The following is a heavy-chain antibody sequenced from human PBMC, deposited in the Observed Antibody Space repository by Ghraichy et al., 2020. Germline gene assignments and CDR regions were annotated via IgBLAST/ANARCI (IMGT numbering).Heavy chain of an antibody. CDR1: GGSFSGYY. Sequence: ETLSLTCAVYGGSFSGYYWSWIRQPPGKGLEWIGEINHSGSTNYNPSLKSRVTISVDTSKNQFSLKLSSVTAADTAVYYCARGKPAVDWLLLDYWGQGTLVTVSS. V-gene: IGHV4-34*01. D-gene: IGHD3-9*01. CDR2: INHSGST. CDR3: ARGKPAVDWLLLDY. J-gene: IGHJ4*02.